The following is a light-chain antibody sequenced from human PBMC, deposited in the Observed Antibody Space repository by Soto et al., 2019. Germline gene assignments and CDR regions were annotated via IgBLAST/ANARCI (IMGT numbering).Light chain of an antibody. CDR2: DGS. V-gene: IGKV1-33*01. J-gene: IGKJ4*01. CDR3: QQYEKVGLT. CDR1: QDISNY. Sequence: DLPMTQSPSSLSASVGDRVTITCQASQDISNYLNWYQQKPGEAPKLLISDGSNLETGVPSRFSGSGSGTHFTFTISSLQPEDFATYHCQQYEKVGLTFGGGTKVEIK.